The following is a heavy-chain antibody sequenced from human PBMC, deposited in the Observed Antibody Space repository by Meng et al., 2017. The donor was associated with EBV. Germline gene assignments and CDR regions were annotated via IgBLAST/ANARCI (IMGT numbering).Heavy chain of an antibody. V-gene: IGHV1-69*01. D-gene: IGHD3-10*01. J-gene: IGHJ4*02. CDR2: LIPMSDAP. CDR3: ASESGRGFTPDY. Sequence: QVPLVQSGAEVKKPGSSVQVSCKTSGGTFRSDAVRWVRQAPGQGLEWMGGLIPMSDAPYYAQKFQDRVTITADESTSTHYMDLSGLRSEDTAVYYCASESGRGFTPDYCGQGTLVTVSS. CDR1: GGTFRSDA.